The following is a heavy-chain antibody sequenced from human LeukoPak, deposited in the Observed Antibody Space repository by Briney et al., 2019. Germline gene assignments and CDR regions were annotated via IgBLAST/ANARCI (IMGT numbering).Heavy chain of an antibody. Sequence: GASVKVSCKASGYTFTGYYMHWVRQAPGQGLEWMGWINPNSGGTNYAQKFQGRVTMTGDTSISTAYMELSRLRSDDTAVYYCARDYYGLPNYYYYMDVWGKGTTVTVSS. CDR1: GYTFTGYY. CDR2: INPNSGGT. V-gene: IGHV1-2*02. CDR3: ARDYYGLPNYYYYMDV. J-gene: IGHJ6*03. D-gene: IGHD3-22*01.